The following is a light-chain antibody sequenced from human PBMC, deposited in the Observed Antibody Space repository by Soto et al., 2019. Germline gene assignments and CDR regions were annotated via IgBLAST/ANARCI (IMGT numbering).Light chain of an antibody. Sequence: SYELPQPPSVSVAPGQTATVTCGGRNIGSKSVHWYQQKPGQAPVLVVHDDSDRPSGIPGRFSGSNSGDTATLTISGVEAGDEADYYCQVWDRSSNHWVFGGGTKLTVL. V-gene: IGLV3-21*02. J-gene: IGLJ3*02. CDR3: QVWDRSSNHWV. CDR2: DDS. CDR1: NIGSKS.